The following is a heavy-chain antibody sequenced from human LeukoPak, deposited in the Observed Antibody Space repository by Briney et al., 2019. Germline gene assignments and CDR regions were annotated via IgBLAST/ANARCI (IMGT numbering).Heavy chain of an antibody. CDR2: ISSTGGTT. Sequence: GGSLRLSCAASGITFSSYGMSWVRQAPGKGLEWVSSISSTGGTTYYADSVKGRFTISRDNAKNSLYLQMNSLRAEDTAVYYCAELGITMIGGVWGQGTLVTVSS. CDR1: GITFSSYG. J-gene: IGHJ4*02. V-gene: IGHV3-48*03. D-gene: IGHD3-10*02. CDR3: AELGITMIGGV.